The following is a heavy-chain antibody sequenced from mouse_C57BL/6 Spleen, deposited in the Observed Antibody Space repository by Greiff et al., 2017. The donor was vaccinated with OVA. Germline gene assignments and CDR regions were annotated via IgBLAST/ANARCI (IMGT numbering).Heavy chain of an antibody. D-gene: IGHD1-1*01. J-gene: IGHJ1*03. CDR1: GFTFSDYY. CDR2: INYDGSST. V-gene: IGHV5-16*01. CDR3: ARGQAVVASYWYFDV. Sequence: EVQVVESEGGLVQPGSSMKLSCTASGFTFSDYYMAWVRQVPEKGLEWVANINYDGSSTYYLDSLKSRFIISRDNAKNILYLQMSSLKSEDTATYYCARGQAVVASYWYFDVWGTGTTVTVSS.